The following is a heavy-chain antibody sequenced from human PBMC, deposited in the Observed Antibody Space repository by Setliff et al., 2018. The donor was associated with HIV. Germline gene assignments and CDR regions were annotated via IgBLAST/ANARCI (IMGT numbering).Heavy chain of an antibody. CDR2: VNHSGST. Sequence: SETLSLTCGVSGGSLSGSYWSWIRQSPEKGLEWIGEVNHSGSTNYHPSLKSRVTISVDTSKNQFFLKLSSVAAADTAVYYCARDVSGSPFDYRGQGTLVTVSS. CDR1: GGSLSGSY. CDR3: ARDVSGSPFDY. D-gene: IGHD1-26*01. J-gene: IGHJ4*02. V-gene: IGHV4-34*01.